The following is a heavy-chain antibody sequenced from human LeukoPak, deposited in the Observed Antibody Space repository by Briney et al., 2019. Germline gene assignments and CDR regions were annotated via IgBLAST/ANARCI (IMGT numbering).Heavy chain of an antibody. V-gene: IGHV3-48*03. D-gene: IGHD5-24*01. J-gene: IGHJ4*02. CDR3: ARVGRWLQMGKGGIDY. Sequence: PGGSLRLSCAASGFTFSSYEMNWVRQAPGKGLEWVSYISSSGSTIYYADSVKGRFTISRDNAKNSLYLQMNSLRAEDTAVYYCARVGRWLQMGKGGIDYWGQGTLVTVSS. CDR2: ISSSGSTI. CDR1: GFTFSSYE.